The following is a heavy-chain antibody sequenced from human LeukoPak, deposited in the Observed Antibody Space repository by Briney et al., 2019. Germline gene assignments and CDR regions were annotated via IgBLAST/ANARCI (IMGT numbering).Heavy chain of an antibody. CDR3: AGCAVATVTTSPGPGDY. Sequence: ASVKVSCKASGYTFTSYGISWVRQAPGQGLEWMGWISAYNGNTNYAQKLQGRVTMTTDTSTSTAYMELRSLRSDDTAVYYCAGCAVATVTTSPGPGDYWGQGTLVTVSS. D-gene: IGHD4-17*01. CDR1: GYTFTSYG. V-gene: IGHV1-18*01. CDR2: ISAYNGNT. J-gene: IGHJ4*02.